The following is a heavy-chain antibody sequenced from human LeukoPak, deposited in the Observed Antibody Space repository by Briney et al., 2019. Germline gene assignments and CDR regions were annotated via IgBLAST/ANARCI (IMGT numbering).Heavy chain of an antibody. CDR1: GGTFSSYA. CDR3: ASSDPLYSSSWYFRTAAFDY. D-gene: IGHD6-13*01. Sequence: SVKVSCKASGGTFSSYAISWLRQAPGQGLEWMGGIIPIFGTANYAQKFQGRVTITADESTSTAYMELSSLRSEDTAVYYCASSDPLYSSSWYFRTAAFDYWGQGTLVTVSS. J-gene: IGHJ4*02. V-gene: IGHV1-69*13. CDR2: IIPIFGTA.